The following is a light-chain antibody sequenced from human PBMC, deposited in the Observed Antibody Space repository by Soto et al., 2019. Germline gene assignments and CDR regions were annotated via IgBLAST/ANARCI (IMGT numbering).Light chain of an antibody. CDR2: EVS. V-gene: IGLV2-8*01. Sequence: QSALTQSPSASGSPGQSVTISCTGTSSDVGGYNYVSWYQQHPGKAPKLMIYEVSKRPSGVPDRFSGSKSGNTASLTVSGLQGEDEADYYCSSYAGSNKVFGGGTKLTVL. J-gene: IGLJ2*01. CDR1: SSDVGGYNY. CDR3: SSYAGSNKV.